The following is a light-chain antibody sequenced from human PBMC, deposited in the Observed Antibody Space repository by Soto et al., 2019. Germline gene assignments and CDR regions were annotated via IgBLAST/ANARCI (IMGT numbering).Light chain of an antibody. Sequence: EIVLTQSPGTLSLSPGERATLSCRASQSVSSSFLAWYQQKPGQAPRLLMYGASTRATGIPDRFSGSGSETEFTLTISRLEPEDFAVYYCHQYGSSPPFTFGPGTRVDIK. CDR3: HQYGSSPPFT. V-gene: IGKV3-20*01. CDR2: GAS. CDR1: QSVSSSF. J-gene: IGKJ3*01.